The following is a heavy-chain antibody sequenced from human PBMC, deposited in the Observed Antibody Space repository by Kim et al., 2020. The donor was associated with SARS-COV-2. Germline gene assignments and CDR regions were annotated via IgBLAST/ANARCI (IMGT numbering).Heavy chain of an antibody. CDR2: DSKT. Sequence: DSKTTYSPSFQGHVTISADKSISTAYLQWSSLKASDTAIYYCARGSDYDYWGQGTLVIVSS. D-gene: IGHD4-17*01. CDR3: ARGSDYDY. J-gene: IGHJ4*02. V-gene: IGHV5-10-1*01.